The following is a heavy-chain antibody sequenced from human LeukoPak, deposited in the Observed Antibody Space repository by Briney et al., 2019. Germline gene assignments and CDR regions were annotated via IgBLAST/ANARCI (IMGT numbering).Heavy chain of an antibody. J-gene: IGHJ4*02. CDR2: ISAYNSNT. CDR3: ARDGYFDS. Sequence: ASVKVSCRASGYTFTNYNIAWVRQAPGQGLEWVGWISAYNSNTKYAQKLQGRVTMTTDTSTSTAYMELRSLRFDDTAIYYCARDGYFDSWGQGTLVTVS. CDR1: GYTFTNYN. V-gene: IGHV1-18*01.